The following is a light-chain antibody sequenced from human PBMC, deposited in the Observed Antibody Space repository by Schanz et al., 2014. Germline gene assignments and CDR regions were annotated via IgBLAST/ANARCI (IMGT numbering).Light chain of an antibody. CDR2: DAS. Sequence: EIVLTQSPATLSLSPGERATLSCRASQSVRSYLAWYQQKPGQAPRLLIYDASNRATGIPARFSGSGSGTALTLTISSLEPEDFSVYYCQQRSNWHLTFGGGTKVEIK. V-gene: IGKV3-11*01. J-gene: IGKJ4*01. CDR1: QSVRSY. CDR3: QQRSNWHLT.